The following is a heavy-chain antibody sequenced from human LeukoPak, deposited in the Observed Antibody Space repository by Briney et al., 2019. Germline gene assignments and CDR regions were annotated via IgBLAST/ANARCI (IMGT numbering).Heavy chain of an antibody. CDR2: ISSSNSYI. V-gene: IGHV3-21*01. CDR3: ARELELTSDWFDP. D-gene: IGHD1-7*01. CDR1: GFTFSSYS. Sequence: PGGSLRLSCAASGFTFSSYSVNWVRQAPGKGLEWVSSISSSNSYIYYADSVKGRFTISRDNAKNPLYLQMNRLRAEDTAVYYCARELELTSDWFDPWGQGTLVTVSS. J-gene: IGHJ5*02.